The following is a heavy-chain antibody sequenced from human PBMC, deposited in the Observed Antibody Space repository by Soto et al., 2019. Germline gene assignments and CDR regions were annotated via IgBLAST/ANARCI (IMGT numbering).Heavy chain of an antibody. V-gene: IGHV6-1*01. CDR1: GDSVSTNNAA. CDR3: IRSRGAGSYGYFEF. D-gene: IGHD3-10*01. CDR2: TYYRSKWYN. Sequence: SPTLSLPCAISGDSVSTNNAAWNWIRQSPSRGLEWLGRTYYRSKWYNDYAVSVKSRITINPDTSKNQFSLQLNSVTPEDTAVYYCIRSRGAGSYGYFEFWGQGTLVTVSS. J-gene: IGHJ4*02.